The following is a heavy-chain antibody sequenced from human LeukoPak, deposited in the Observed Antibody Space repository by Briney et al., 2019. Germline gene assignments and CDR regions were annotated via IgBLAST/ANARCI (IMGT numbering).Heavy chain of an antibody. V-gene: IGHV3-74*01. CDR2: IKSDGITI. Sequence: GGSLRLSCAVSGFTFSSYSMHWVRQAPGKGLVWVSRIKSDGITITYADSVKGRFTISRDNAKNTLYLQMNSLRAEDTAVYYCLRDLNWSLDQWGQGTLVTVSS. J-gene: IGHJ4*02. D-gene: IGHD1-20*01. CDR3: LRDLNWSLDQ. CDR1: GFTFSSYS.